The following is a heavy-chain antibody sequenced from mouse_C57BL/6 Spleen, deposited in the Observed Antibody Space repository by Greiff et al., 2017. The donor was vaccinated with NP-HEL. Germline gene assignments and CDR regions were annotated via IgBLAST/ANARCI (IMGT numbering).Heavy chain of an antibody. J-gene: IGHJ4*01. D-gene: IGHD1-1*01. CDR1: GFTFSSYG. Sequence: EVHLVESGGDLVKPGGSLKLSCAASGFTFSSYGMSWVRQTPDKRLEWVATISSGGSYTYYPDSVKGRFTISRDNAKNTLYLQMSSLKSEDTAMYYCARLITTENYAMDYWGQGTSVTVSS. V-gene: IGHV5-6*01. CDR3: ARLITTENYAMDY. CDR2: ISSGGSYT.